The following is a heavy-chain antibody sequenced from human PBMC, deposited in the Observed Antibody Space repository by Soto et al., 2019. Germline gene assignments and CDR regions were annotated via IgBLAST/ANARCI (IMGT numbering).Heavy chain of an antibody. Sequence: QVHLVESRGGVVQPGRSLRLSCAASGFTISTTGMDWVRQAPGKGLEWVAMISHDGGEKYCTDSVKGRFTISRDTSKNTLYLQMNSLRPEDTAMYHCATDLYGAGWYNYFDPWGQGTLVTVCS. CDR3: ATDLYGAGWYNYFDP. CDR1: GFTISTTG. V-gene: IGHV3-30*03. J-gene: IGHJ5*02. CDR2: ISHDGGEK. D-gene: IGHD6-19*01.